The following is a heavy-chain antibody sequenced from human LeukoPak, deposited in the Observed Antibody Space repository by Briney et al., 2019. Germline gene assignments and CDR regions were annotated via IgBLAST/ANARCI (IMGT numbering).Heavy chain of an antibody. J-gene: IGHJ4*02. CDR1: GFTFSSYG. CDR3: AKDPATTAMIGTTMDY. D-gene: IGHD4-11*01. CDR2: IRYDGSNK. V-gene: IGHV3-30*02. Sequence: GGSLRLSCAASGFTFSSYGMHWVRQAPGKGLEWVAFIRYDGSNKYYADSVKGRFTISRDNSKNTLYLQMNSLRAEDTAVYYCAKDPATTAMIGTTMDYWGQGTLVTVSS.